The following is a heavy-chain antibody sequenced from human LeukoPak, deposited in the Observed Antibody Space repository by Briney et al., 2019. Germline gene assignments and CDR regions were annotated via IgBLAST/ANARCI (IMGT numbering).Heavy chain of an antibody. Sequence: PSQTLSLTCSVSGGSISSGGYYWSWIRQHPGKGLEWIGYIYYSGSTYYNPSLKSRVTISVDTSKNQFSLKLSSVTAADTAVYYCAGSYIALMVYDSAFDIWGQGTMVTVSS. D-gene: IGHD2-8*01. V-gene: IGHV4-31*03. J-gene: IGHJ3*02. CDR2: IYYSGST. CDR3: AGSYIALMVYDSAFDI. CDR1: GGSISSGGYY.